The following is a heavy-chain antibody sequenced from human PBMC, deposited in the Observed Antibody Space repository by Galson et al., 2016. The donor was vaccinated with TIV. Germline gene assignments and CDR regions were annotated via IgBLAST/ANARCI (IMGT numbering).Heavy chain of an antibody. CDR1: GFSFSSFA. CDR3: AKSLFHTIEFGGLTVIFDY. D-gene: IGHD3-16*02. CDR2: ISGSGGHT. Sequence: SLRLSCAASGFSFSSFAMSWVRQAPGKVLEWVASISGSGGHTHYGDSVQGRFTISRDESKNALDLQMSSLRADATAVYYCAKSLFHTIEFGGLTVIFDYWGQGTLVTVSS. J-gene: IGHJ4*02. V-gene: IGHV3-23*01.